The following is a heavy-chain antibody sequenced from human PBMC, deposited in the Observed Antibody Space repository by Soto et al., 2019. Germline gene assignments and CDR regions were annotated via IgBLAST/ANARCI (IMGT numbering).Heavy chain of an antibody. J-gene: IGHJ3*02. CDR1: GGSISSSNW. CDR2: IYHSGST. D-gene: IGHD3-22*01. Sequence: SETLSLTCAVSGGSISSSNWWSWVRQPPGKGLEWIGEIYHSGSTNYNPSLKSRVTISVDKSKNQFSLKLSSVTAADTAVYYCARTYYYDSSGRPRSAFDIWGQGTMATVSS. V-gene: IGHV4-4*02. CDR3: ARTYYYDSSGRPRSAFDI.